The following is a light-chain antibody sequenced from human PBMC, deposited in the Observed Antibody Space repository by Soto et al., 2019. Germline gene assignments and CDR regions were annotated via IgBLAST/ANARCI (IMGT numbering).Light chain of an antibody. V-gene: IGKV4-1*01. CDR3: QQYYNSIT. CDR2: WAS. J-gene: IGKJ5*01. CDR1: QTILYFSNNKNF. Sequence: DIVMTQSPDSLAVSLGERATINCKSSQTILYFSNNKNFLAWYQQKAGQPPKLLITWASTRESGVPDRFSGSGSRTDFTLTISSLQAEDVAVYYCQQYYNSITFGQGTRLEIK.